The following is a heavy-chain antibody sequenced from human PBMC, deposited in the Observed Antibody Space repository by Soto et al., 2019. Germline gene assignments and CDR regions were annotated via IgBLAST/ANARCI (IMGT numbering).Heavy chain of an antibody. V-gene: IGHV3-30-3*01. J-gene: IGHJ4*02. D-gene: IGHD3-10*01. CDR3: ARACHYYGSGSYSDFDY. Sequence: QVQLVESGGGVVQPGTSLRLSCAASGFTFSSHAMHWVRQAPGKGLEWVALISYDGGNKDYTESVKGRFTISRDDSKNTLYLHMNSLRSEDTAVYYCARACHYYGSGSYSDFDYWGQGTLVTVSS. CDR2: ISYDGGNK. CDR1: GFTFSSHA.